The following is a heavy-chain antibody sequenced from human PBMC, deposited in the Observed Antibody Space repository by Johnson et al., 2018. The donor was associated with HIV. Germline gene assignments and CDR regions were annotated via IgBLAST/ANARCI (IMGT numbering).Heavy chain of an antibody. J-gene: IGHJ3*02. CDR2: IWYDGSNN. V-gene: IGHV3-33*06. Sequence: QVQLVESGGGVVQPGRSLRLSCAASGFTFSSYAMHWVRQAPGKGLEWVAVIWYDGSNNYYADSVKGRFTISKDNSRNTLFLHMNSLRADDTAVYYCAKARGGYCSSTSCFAFDIWGQGTMVTVSS. CDR1: GFTFSSYA. CDR3: AKARGGYCSSTSCFAFDI. D-gene: IGHD2-2*01.